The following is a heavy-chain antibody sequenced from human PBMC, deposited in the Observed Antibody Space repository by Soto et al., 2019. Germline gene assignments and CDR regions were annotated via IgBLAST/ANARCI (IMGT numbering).Heavy chain of an antibody. J-gene: IGHJ4*02. V-gene: IGHV1-18*01. CDR3: ARYQPYSTGYYYFDH. CDR2: VSGHNGHT. D-gene: IGHD6-19*01. Sequence: QVQLVQSGAEVKKPGASVKVSCKTSGYNFTTYGVSWVRQAPGQGLEWRGGVSGHNGHTNYAQTFQGRVTMTTDTSTTTAYMELRSLRSDDTAVYYCARYQPYSTGYYYFDHWGQGTLAIVTS. CDR1: GYNFTTYG.